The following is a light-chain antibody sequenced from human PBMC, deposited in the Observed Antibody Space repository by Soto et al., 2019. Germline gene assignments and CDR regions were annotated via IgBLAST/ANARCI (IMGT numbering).Light chain of an antibody. Sequence: EIVMTQSPLTLSVSPGERATLSCRASQNININLAWYQQRPGQAPRVLIYGASSRASGIPDRFSGIGSGTDFTLTINRLEPDDFAFYYCQQYKDWPPLTFGGGTRVEIK. CDR1: QNININ. V-gene: IGKV3D-15*01. J-gene: IGKJ4*01. CDR3: QQYKDWPPLT. CDR2: GAS.